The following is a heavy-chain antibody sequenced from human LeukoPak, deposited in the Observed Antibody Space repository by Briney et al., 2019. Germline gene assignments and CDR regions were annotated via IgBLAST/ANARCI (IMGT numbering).Heavy chain of an antibody. CDR1: QFTFTKYW. CDR3: ATHCSSISCSLATFDI. Sequence: PGGSLRLSCAVSQFTFTKYWMTWVRQAPGKGPEWVASIKQDGSEKSYVDSVKGRFTISRDNAGTSLSLQMNSLRAEDTAVYYCATHCSSISCSLATFDIWGQGTMVTVSS. V-gene: IGHV3-7*01. CDR2: IKQDGSEK. J-gene: IGHJ3*02. D-gene: IGHD2-2*01.